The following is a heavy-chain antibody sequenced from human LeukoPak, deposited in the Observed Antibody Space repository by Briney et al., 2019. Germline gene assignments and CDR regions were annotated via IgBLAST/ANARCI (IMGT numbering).Heavy chain of an antibody. V-gene: IGHV4-59*08. CDR3: ARHVGTTLPQLSMDV. CDR1: GGSISSYY. Sequence: SSETLSLTCTVSGGSISSYYWSWIRQPPGKGLEWIGYIYYSGSTNYNPSLKSRVTISVDTSKNQFSLKLSSVTAADTAVYYCARHVGTTLPQLSMDVWGQGTTVTVPS. J-gene: IGHJ6*02. CDR2: IYYSGST. D-gene: IGHD6-13*01.